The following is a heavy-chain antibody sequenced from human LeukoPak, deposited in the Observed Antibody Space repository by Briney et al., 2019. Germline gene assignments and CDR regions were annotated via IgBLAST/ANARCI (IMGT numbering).Heavy chain of an antibody. J-gene: IGHJ4*02. CDR2: IRYDGSNK. CDR1: GFTFSNYG. CDR3: ASGGSYFDY. Sequence: GRSLRLSCTASGFTFSNYGMHWVRQAPGKGLEWVTFIRYDGSNKDYADSAKGRFTISRDNSNNTLYLQMNSLRAEDTAVYYCASGGSYFDYWGQGTLVTVSS. V-gene: IGHV3-30*02. D-gene: IGHD1-26*01.